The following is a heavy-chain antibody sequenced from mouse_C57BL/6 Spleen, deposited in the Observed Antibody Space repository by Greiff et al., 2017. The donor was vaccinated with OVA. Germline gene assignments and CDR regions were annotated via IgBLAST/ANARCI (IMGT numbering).Heavy chain of an antibody. V-gene: IGHV5-16*01. CDR3: ARDGSYDWYFDV. Sequence: EVMLVESEGGLVQPGSSMKLSCTASGFTFSDYYMAWVRQVPEKGLEWVANINYDGSSTYYLDSLKSRFIISRDNAKNILYLQMSSLKSEDTATYYCARDGSYDWYFDVWGTGTTVTVSS. J-gene: IGHJ1*03. CDR2: INYDGSST. D-gene: IGHD1-1*02. CDR1: GFTFSDYY.